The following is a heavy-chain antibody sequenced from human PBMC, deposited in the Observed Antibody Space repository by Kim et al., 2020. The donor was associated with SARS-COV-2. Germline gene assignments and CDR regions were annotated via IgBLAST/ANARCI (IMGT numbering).Heavy chain of an antibody. J-gene: IGHJ4*02. CDR3: AKAAAGISTFDA. D-gene: IGHD6-13*01. V-gene: IGHV3-23*01. Sequence: YYAESVRGLFTISRDNSKNTLYLQMTSLGAEDTAIYYCAKAAAGISTFDAWGQGTLVTVSS.